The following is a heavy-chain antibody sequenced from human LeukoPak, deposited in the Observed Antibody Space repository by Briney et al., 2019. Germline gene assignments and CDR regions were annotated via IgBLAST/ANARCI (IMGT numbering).Heavy chain of an antibody. CDR2: INTDASST. J-gene: IGHJ4*02. CDR3: ARDRGTYGVLNY. CDR1: GFTFSTYW. V-gene: IGHV3-74*01. Sequence: GGSLRLSCVASGFTFSTYWMYWVRQAPGKGLVWVSRINTDASSTTYADSVKGRFTISRDNAKNTLYLQMNSLRAEDTAVYYCARDRGTYGVLNYWGQGTLVSVSS. D-gene: IGHD3-3*01.